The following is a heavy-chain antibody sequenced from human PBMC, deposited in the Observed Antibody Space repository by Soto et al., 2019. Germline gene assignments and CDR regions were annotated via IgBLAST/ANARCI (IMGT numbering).Heavy chain of an antibody. CDR2: IIPIPGTA. V-gene: IGHV1-69*01. Sequence: QVQLVQSGAEVKKPGSSVKVSCKASGGTFGSYAISWVRQAPGQGLEWMGGIIPIPGTANYAQKFQGRVTSAADEPKSTAYMELSSPRSEATAVYYCAKSHGSSTSLEIYYYYYYGGDVWGQGTTVTVSS. CDR3: AKSHGSSTSLEIYYYYYYGGDV. D-gene: IGHD2-2*01. CDR1: GGTFGSYA. J-gene: IGHJ6*02.